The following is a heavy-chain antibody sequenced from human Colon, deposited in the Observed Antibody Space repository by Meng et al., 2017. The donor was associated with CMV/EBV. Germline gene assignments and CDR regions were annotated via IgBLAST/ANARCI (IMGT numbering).Heavy chain of an antibody. CDR1: GCNFDKYW. CDR2: IFPGDSDT. J-gene: IGHJ5*02. V-gene: IGHV5-51*01. D-gene: IGHD1-7*01. Sequence: KISCKAVGCNFDKYWIAWVRQRPGKGLEWMGIIFPGDSDTRYSPSFQGQVTISVDKSIGAAYLQWRSLKTSDSAMYFCARQNTGNYSPWGQGTLVTVSS. CDR3: ARQNTGNYSP.